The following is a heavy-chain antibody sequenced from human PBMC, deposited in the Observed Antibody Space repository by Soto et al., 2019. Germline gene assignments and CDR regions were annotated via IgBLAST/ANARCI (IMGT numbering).Heavy chain of an antibody. D-gene: IGHD3-16*01. V-gene: IGHV1-69*02. CDR2: IIPILGIA. CDR1: GGTFSSYT. CDR3: ASDLTLLPPAEAWSITFGGVQRIENWFDP. Sequence: ASVKVSCKASGGTFSSYTISWVRQAPGQGLEWMGRIIPILGIANYAQKFQGRVTITADKSTSTAYMELSSLRSEDTAVYYCASDLTLLPPAEAWSITFGGVQRIENWFDPWGQGTLVTVSS. J-gene: IGHJ5*02.